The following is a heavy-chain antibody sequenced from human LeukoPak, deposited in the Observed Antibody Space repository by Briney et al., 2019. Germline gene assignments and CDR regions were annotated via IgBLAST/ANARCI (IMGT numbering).Heavy chain of an antibody. CDR2: IWYDGSNK. Sequence: GGSLRLSCAASGFTFSSYGMHWVRQAPGKGLEWVAVIWYDGSNKYYADSVKGRFTISRDNSKNTLYLQMNSLRAEDTAVYYCASQTIRAAGHDYWGQGTLVTVSS. D-gene: IGHD6-13*01. V-gene: IGHV3-33*01. CDR3: ASQTIRAAGHDY. J-gene: IGHJ4*02. CDR1: GFTFSSYG.